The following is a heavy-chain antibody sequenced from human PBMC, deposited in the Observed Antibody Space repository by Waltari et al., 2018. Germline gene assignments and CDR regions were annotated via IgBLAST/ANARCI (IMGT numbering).Heavy chain of an antibody. CDR3: ARGRFSSIAARPRGPFDP. Sequence: QVQLVQSGAEVKKPGASVKVSCKASGYTFTSYDINWVRQATGQGLEWMGWMNPNSGNTGYAQKFQGRVTITRNTSISTAYMELSSLRSEDTAVYYCARGRFSSIAARPRGPFDPWAREPWSPSPQ. D-gene: IGHD6-6*01. V-gene: IGHV1-8*03. J-gene: IGHJ5*02. CDR1: GYTFTSYD. CDR2: MNPNSGNT.